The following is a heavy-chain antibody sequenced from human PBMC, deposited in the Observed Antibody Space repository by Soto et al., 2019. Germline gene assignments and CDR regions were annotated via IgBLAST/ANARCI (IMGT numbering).Heavy chain of an antibody. Sequence: PGESLKISCKGSGYSFTSYWITWVRQMPGKGLEWMGRIDPSDSYTNYSPSFQGHVTISADKSISTAYLQWSSLKASDTAMYYCAGSGQHSKYYYYGMDVWGQGTTVTVSS. CDR2: IDPSDSYT. CDR3: AGSGQHSKYYYYGMDV. D-gene: IGHD6-13*01. CDR1: GYSFTSYW. V-gene: IGHV5-10-1*01. J-gene: IGHJ6*02.